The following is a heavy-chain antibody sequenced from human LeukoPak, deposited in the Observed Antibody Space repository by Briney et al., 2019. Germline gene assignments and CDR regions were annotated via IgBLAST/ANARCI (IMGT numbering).Heavy chain of an antibody. D-gene: IGHD6-19*01. CDR3: ASGAGWLIAY. J-gene: IGHJ4*02. Sequence: SETLSLTCSVSGGHIDSVYWNWIRQPPGKGLEWIGYIDNSGSTKYNPSLQSRITMSRDTSKKQSSLKLTSVTAADTAMYYCASGAGWLIAYWGQGTLVSVSS. V-gene: IGHV4-4*08. CDR2: IDNSGST. CDR1: GGHIDSVY.